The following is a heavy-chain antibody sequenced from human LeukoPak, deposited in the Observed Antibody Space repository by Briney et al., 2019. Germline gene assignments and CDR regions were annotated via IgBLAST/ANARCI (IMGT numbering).Heavy chain of an antibody. CDR1: GYTFTSYA. D-gene: IGHD3-16*01. J-gene: IGHJ4*02. CDR2: INAGNGNT. Sequence: ASVKVSCKASGYTFTSYAMHWVRQAPGQRLEWMGWINAGNGNTKYSQKFQGRVTITADESTSTAYMELSSLRSEDTAVYYCARIAGGTDFDYWGQGTLVTVSS. V-gene: IGHV1-3*01. CDR3: ARIAGGTDFDY.